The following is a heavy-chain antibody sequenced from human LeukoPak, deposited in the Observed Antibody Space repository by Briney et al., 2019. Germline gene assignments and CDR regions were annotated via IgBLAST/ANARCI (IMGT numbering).Heavy chain of an antibody. J-gene: IGHJ4*02. CDR2: ISGSGGST. CDR1: GFTFSSYA. Sequence: PGGSLRLACAASGFTFSSYAMSWVRQAPGKGLEWVSAISGSGGSTYYADSVKGRFTISRDNSKNTLYPQMNSLRAEDTAVYYCAKDHYDWNDNSWGQGTLVTVSS. CDR3: AKDHYDWNDNS. D-gene: IGHD1-1*01. V-gene: IGHV3-23*01.